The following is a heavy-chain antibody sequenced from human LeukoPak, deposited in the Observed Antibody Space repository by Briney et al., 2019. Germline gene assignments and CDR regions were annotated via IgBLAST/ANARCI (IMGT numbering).Heavy chain of an antibody. J-gene: IGHJ4*02. CDR2: ISYDGGNK. V-gene: IGHV3-30*18. CDR1: GFTFSDYA. CDR3: AKAGGYCSAGTCYSNF. D-gene: IGHD2-15*01. Sequence: PGGSLRLSCAASGFTFSDYAIHWVRQAPGKGLEWVAIISYDGGNKYYTDSVRGQFTISRDNSKNTLYLQMNSLRAEDTAVYYCAKAGGYCSAGTCYSNFWGQGTLVTVSS.